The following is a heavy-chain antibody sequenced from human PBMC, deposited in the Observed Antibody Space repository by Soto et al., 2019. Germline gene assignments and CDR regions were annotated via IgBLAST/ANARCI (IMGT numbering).Heavy chain of an antibody. D-gene: IGHD3-10*01. Sequence: PWGSLGVSCVSSGFIFEGYGMRWIRQAPGKGLDLVAVITNDGVNTYYAASVRGRFTISRDNLNNTLFLHMTGLMPGDTCVYYCARPRGGRFDFWGQGTTVTVSS. CDR1: GFIFEGYG. CDR3: ARPRGGRFDF. J-gene: IGHJ4*01. V-gene: IGHV3-30*03. CDR2: ITNDGVNT.